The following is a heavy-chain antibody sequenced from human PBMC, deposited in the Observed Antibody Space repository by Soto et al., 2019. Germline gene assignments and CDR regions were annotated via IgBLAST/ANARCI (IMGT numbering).Heavy chain of an antibody. V-gene: IGHV3-33*01. Sequence: QVQLVESGGGVVQPGRSLRLSCAASGFTFSSYGMHWVRQAPAKGLEWVAVIWYDGSNKYYADSVKGRFTISRDNSKNTLYLQMNSGRAEDTAVYYCAREPVSGTTSAFDIWGQGTMVTVSS. CDR2: IWYDGSNK. CDR3: AREPVSGTTSAFDI. CDR1: GFTFSSYG. J-gene: IGHJ3*02. D-gene: IGHD1-1*01.